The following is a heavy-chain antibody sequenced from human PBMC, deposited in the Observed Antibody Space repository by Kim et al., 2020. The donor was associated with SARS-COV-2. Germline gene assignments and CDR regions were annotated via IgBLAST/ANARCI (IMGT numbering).Heavy chain of an antibody. V-gene: IGHV3-66*01. CDR3: ARGIAAAYPNWFDP. J-gene: IGHJ5*02. CDR2: IYGGGYT. Sequence: GGSLRLSCAASGFTVSDSYMSWVRQAPGRGLEWVSVIYGGGYTYYANSVKGRFTISRDNSKNTLYLQMNSLRGDDTAVYYCARGIAAAYPNWFDPWGQGTLVTVSS. CDR1: GFTVSDSY. D-gene: IGHD6-13*01.